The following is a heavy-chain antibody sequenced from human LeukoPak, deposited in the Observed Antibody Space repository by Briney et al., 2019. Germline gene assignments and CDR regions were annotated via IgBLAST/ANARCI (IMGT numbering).Heavy chain of an antibody. CDR1: GFTFDDYA. Sequence: PGGSLRLSCAASGFTFDDYAMHWVRQAPGKGLEWVSGISWNSGTIGYADSVKGRFTISRDNAKNSLFLQMNSLRAEDTAVYYCARDSFVLLDYWGQGILVTVSS. J-gene: IGHJ4*02. V-gene: IGHV3-9*01. CDR2: ISWNSGTI. CDR3: ARDSFVLLDY. D-gene: IGHD3-10*01.